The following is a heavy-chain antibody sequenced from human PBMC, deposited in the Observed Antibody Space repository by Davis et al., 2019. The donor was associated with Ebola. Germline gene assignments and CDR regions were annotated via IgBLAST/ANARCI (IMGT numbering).Heavy chain of an antibody. D-gene: IGHD2/OR15-2a*01. CDR2: ISDDGSNK. V-gene: IGHV3-30*18. Sequence: GESLKISCAASGFTFSHYGMHWVRQAPGKGLEWVATISDDGSNKYYVDSVKGRFAISRDNPKNTLYLQMDSLRAEDTAVYHCAKDSFAEATFIDYWGQGTLVTVSS. CDR3: AKDSFAEATFIDY. J-gene: IGHJ4*02. CDR1: GFTFSHYG.